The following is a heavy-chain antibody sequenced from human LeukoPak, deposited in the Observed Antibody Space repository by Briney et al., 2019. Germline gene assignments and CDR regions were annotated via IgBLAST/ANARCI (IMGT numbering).Heavy chain of an antibody. CDR3: ARAGYYDFWQTESYYYYYGMDV. D-gene: IGHD3-3*01. Sequence: GGSLRLSCVASGFIFSNFRMDWVRQAPGKGLEWISYITKTSTSMYYADSVKGRFTISRDNGKNSLFLQMNSLRDADTAVYFCARAGYYDFWQTESYYYYYGMDVWGQGTTVTVSS. CDR1: GFIFSNFR. CDR2: ITKTSTSM. J-gene: IGHJ6*02. V-gene: IGHV3-48*02.